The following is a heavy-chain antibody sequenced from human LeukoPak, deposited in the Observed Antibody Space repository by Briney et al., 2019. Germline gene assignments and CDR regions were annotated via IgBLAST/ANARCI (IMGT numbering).Heavy chain of an antibody. J-gene: IGHJ6*03. Sequence: GGSLRLSCAASGFTFSSYEMNWVRQAPGKGLEWVSYISSSGSTIYYADSVKGRFTISRDNAKNSLYLQMNSLRAEDTAVYYCARAKNVRGISNYYYYMDVWGKGTTVTISS. D-gene: IGHD3-10*02. CDR3: ARAKNVRGISNYYYYMDV. CDR1: GFTFSSYE. V-gene: IGHV3-48*03. CDR2: ISSSGSTI.